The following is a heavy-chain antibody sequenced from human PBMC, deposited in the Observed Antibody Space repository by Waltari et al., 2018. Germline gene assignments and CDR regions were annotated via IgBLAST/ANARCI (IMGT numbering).Heavy chain of an antibody. CDR2: SNPNSGGT. J-gene: IGHJ4*02. Sequence: QVQLVQSGAELKKPGASVKVSCKASGYTFTGSYLPRLPTAPWQGLEWMGWSNPNSGGTNYAQKFQGRVTMTRDTSISTAYMELSRLRSDDTAVYYCARELYPSIVVVPAALAHWGQGTLVTVSS. D-gene: IGHD2-2*01. CDR3: ARELYPSIVVVPAALAH. CDR1: GYTFTGSY. V-gene: IGHV1-2*02.